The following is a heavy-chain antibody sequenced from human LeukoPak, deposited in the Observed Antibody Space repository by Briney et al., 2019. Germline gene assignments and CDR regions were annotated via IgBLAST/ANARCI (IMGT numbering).Heavy chain of an antibody. D-gene: IGHD5-18*01. CDR1: GGSISSGTYS. J-gene: IGHJ4*02. V-gene: IGHV4-61*02. Sequence: PSQTLSLTCTVSGGSISSGTYSWSWIRQPAGKGLEWIGRVYTSGTTSYNPSLKSRVTISKDTTKNQFSLKLSSVTAADTAVYYCARIEDVTRGYNHAYYFDYWGQGTLVTVSS. CDR2: VYTSGTT. CDR3: ARIEDVTRGYNHAYYFDY.